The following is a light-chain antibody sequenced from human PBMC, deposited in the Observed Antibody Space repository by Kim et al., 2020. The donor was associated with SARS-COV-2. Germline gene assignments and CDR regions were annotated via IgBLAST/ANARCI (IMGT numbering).Light chain of an antibody. CDR1: QSISSW. J-gene: IGKJ2*01. V-gene: IGKV1-5*03. CDR2: KAS. Sequence: DIQMTQSPSTLSASVGDRVIITCRASQSISSWLAWYQQKPGKAPKLLIYKASTLHSGVPSTFSGSGSGTDFNLTISSMQPIDVAVYYCQQYNSYPYTFGQGTKLEI. CDR3: QQYNSYPYT.